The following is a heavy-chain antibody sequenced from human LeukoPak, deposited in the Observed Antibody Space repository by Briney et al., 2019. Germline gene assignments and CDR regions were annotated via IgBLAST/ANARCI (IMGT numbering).Heavy chain of an antibody. J-gene: IGHJ4*02. V-gene: IGHV3-11*04. D-gene: IGHD3-10*01. CDR1: GFTFSDYN. CDR3: ARDLFGRGNDFDY. Sequence: TGGSLRLSCAASGFTFSDYNMRWIRQAPGKGLEWVSSISRSGSTKYYADSVKGRFTISRDNAKNSLYLQMNSLRAEDTAVYYCARDLFGRGNDFDYWGQGTLVTVSS. CDR2: ISRSGSTK.